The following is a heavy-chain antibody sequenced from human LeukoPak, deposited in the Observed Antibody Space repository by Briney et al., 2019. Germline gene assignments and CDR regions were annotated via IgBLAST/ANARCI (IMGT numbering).Heavy chain of an antibody. CDR3: AREVLGWIAAVGKDAFDI. CDR1: GFTFSSYG. V-gene: IGHV3-21*01. J-gene: IGHJ3*02. D-gene: IGHD6-13*01. CDR2: ISSSSSYI. Sequence: GGSLRLSCAASGFTFSSYGMNWVRQAPGKGLEWVSSISSSSSYIYYADSVKGRFTISRDNAKNSLYLQMNSLRAEDTAVYYCAREVLGWIAAVGKDAFDIWGQGTMVTVSS.